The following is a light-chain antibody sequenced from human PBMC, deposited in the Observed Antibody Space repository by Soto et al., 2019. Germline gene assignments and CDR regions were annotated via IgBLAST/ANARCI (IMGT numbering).Light chain of an antibody. CDR3: QQYNDWPLK. CDR2: GAF. J-gene: IGKJ1*01. Sequence: EFVLTHSPGTLSLSPWERATLSFRSSQTVINNYLAWYQQKPGQAPSLLIYGAFTRATGIPARFSGTGSGTEFTLTISSLQSEDFALYYCQQYNDWPLKFGKGTKVDIK. CDR1: QTVINN. V-gene: IGKV3-15*01.